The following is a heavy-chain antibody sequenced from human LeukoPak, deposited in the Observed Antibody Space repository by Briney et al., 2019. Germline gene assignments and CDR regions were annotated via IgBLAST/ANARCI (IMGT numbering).Heavy chain of an antibody. V-gene: IGHV7-4-1*02. J-gene: IGHJ4*02. CDR3: ARRSYFDSGSYYDDY. CDR2: INTNSGNP. Sequence: ASVKASCKASGYTFTRYAMIWVRQAPGQGLEWMGWINTNSGNPTYAQDFTGRFVFSLDTSVATAYLQISSLKAEDTAVYYCARRSYFDSGSYYDDYWGQGTLVTVSS. CDR1: GYTFTRYA. D-gene: IGHD3-10*01.